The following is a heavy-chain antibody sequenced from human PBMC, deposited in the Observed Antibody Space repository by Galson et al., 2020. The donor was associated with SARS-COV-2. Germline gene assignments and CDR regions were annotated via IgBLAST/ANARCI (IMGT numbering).Heavy chain of an antibody. CDR3: ARDSPPFCSGGSCYYHYFDY. Sequence: PSETLSLTCTVSGGSISSGGYYWSWIRQHPGKGLEWIGYIYYSGSTYYNPSLKSRVTISVDTSKNQFSLKLSSVTAADTAVYYCARDSPPFCSGGSCYYHYFDYWGQGTLVTVSS. D-gene: IGHD2-15*01. J-gene: IGHJ4*02. V-gene: IGHV4-31*03. CDR2: IYYSGST. CDR1: GGSISSGGYY.